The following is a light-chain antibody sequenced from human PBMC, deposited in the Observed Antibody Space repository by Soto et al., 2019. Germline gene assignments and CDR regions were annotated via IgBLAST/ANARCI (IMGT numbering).Light chain of an antibody. V-gene: IGKV3-20*01. CDR1: QSVSSSY. CDR3: QQYGSSLGT. Sequence: EIVLTQSPVTLSLSPGERATLSCRASQSVSSSYLAWYQQKPGHAPRLLISGASSRATGIPDRFSGSGSGTDFTLTISRLEPEDFAVYYCQQYGSSLGTFGPGTKVDIK. J-gene: IGKJ3*01. CDR2: GAS.